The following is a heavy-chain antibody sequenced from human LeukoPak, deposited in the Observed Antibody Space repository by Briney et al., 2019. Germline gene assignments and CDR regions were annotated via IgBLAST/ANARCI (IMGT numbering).Heavy chain of an antibody. J-gene: IGHJ6*04. CDR1: GFTFSSYW. V-gene: IGHV3-74*01. D-gene: IGHD3-10*01. CDR2: INSDGSST. CDR3: AREYYYGSGSHEYYYGMDV. Sequence: GGSLRLSCAASGFTFSSYWMHWVRQAPGKGLVWVSRINSDGSSTSYADSVKGRFTISRDNAKNTLYLQMNSLRAEDTAVYYCAREYYYGSGSHEYYYGMDVWGKGTTVTVSS.